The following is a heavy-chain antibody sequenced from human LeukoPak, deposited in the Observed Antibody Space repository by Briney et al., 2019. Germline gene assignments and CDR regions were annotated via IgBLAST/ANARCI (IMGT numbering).Heavy chain of an antibody. CDR2: ISSSRNTI. J-gene: IGHJ4*02. V-gene: IGHV3-48*01. D-gene: IGHD6-13*01. CDR3: ARGYSSSWYRRGIPYYDY. Sequence: GGSLRLSCAASGFTFRSYMMNGVRQAPGKGLECGSYISSSRNTIYYADSVKGRFTISRDNAKNYLYLQMNTLRAEDTAVSYCARGYSSSWYRRGIPYYDYWRQGTLVTVSS. CDR1: GFTFRSYM.